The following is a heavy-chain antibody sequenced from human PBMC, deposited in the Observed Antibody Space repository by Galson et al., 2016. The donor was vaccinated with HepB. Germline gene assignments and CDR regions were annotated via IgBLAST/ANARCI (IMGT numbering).Heavy chain of an antibody. Sequence: SLRLSCAASGFSFSSYSMNWVRQAPGKGLEWVSYISRTSNTIYYAGSVKGRFTISRDNAKNSLYLQMNSLRDEDTAVYYCAQINGGSYFGLDDWGQGTLVTASS. V-gene: IGHV3-48*02. CDR3: AQINGGSYFGLDD. J-gene: IGHJ4*02. CDR1: GFSFSSYS. CDR2: ISRTSNTI. D-gene: IGHD1-26*01.